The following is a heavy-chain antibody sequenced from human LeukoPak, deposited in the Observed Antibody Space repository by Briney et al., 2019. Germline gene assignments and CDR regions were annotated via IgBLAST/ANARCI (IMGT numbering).Heavy chain of an antibody. Sequence: ASVKVSCKASGYTFTSYAMNWVRQAPGQGLEWMGWINTNTGNPTYAQGFTGRFVFSLDTSVSTAYLQTSSLKAEDTAVYYCARAPDSSGYYYGGFGDWGQGTLVTVSS. CDR1: GYTFTSYA. D-gene: IGHD3-22*01. V-gene: IGHV7-4-1*02. CDR3: ARAPDSSGYYYGGFGD. J-gene: IGHJ4*02. CDR2: INTNTGNP.